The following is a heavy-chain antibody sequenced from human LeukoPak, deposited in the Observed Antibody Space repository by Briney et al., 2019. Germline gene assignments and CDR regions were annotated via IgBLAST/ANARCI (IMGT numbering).Heavy chain of an antibody. J-gene: IGHJ5*02. D-gene: IGHD3-22*01. CDR2: MYYSGST. CDR3: ARPYYYDSRIDP. Sequence: PSQTLSLTCTVSGGSISSGDYYWSWIRQPPGKGLEWFAYMYYSGSTYYNASLKSRVTMSADTSKNQLSLKLSSVTAADTAGYYCARPYYYDSRIDPWGQGILVPVSS. V-gene: IGHV4-30-4*01. CDR1: GGSISSGDYY.